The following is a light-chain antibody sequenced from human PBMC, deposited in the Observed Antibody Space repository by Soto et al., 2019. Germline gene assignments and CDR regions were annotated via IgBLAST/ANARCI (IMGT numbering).Light chain of an antibody. CDR1: QSLFYNYDNKNY. J-gene: IGKJ4*01. V-gene: IGKV4-1*01. CDR3: QQYYDTPLT. Sequence: DIVVTQSPESLAVSLGERATINCQSSQSLFYNYDNKNYLRWYQQKPGQPPKLLIYWASTRESGVPDRFSGAGSGTDFTLTITSVQAEDVAVYYCQQYYDTPLTFGGGTKVEI. CDR2: WAS.